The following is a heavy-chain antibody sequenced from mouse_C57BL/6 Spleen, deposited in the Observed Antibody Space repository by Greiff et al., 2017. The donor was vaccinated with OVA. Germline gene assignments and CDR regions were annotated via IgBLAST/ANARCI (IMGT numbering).Heavy chain of an antibody. D-gene: IGHD3-2*02. CDR3: AREGSGYFDY. CDR2: INPNNGGT. CDR1: GYTFTDYN. V-gene: IGHV1-22*01. J-gene: IGHJ2*01. Sequence: EVKLVESGPELVKPGASVKMSCKASGYTFTDYNMHWVKQSHGKSLEWIGYINPNNGGTSYNQKFKGQATLTVNKSSSTDYMELRSLTSEESAVYYCAREGSGYFDYWGQGTTLTVSS.